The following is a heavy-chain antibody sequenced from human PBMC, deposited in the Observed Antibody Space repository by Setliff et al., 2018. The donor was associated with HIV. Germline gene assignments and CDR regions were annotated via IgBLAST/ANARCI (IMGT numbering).Heavy chain of an antibody. CDR1: GYTFTSYD. CDR3: AREIGDYYDSSGYYPPTDYYYGMDV. J-gene: IGHJ6*02. D-gene: IGHD3-22*01. V-gene: IGHV1-18*01. Sequence: ALVKVSCKASGYTFTSYDISWVRQAPGQGLEWMGWISAYNGNTNYAQKLQGRVTMTTDTSTSTAYMELRSLRSDDTAVYYCAREIGDYYDSSGYYPPTDYYYGMDVWGQGTTVTVSS. CDR2: ISAYNGNT.